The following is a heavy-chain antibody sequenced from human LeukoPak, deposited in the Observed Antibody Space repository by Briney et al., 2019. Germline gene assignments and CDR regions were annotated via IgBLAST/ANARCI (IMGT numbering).Heavy chain of an antibody. Sequence: PGGSLRLSCAASGFTFDDYSMNWVRQAPGKGLEWVSSISSNKNYISYADSVKGRFTISRDNAKNSLCLQMNSLRAEDTAVYYCARGPRDYYDSNGYHYYYYGMDVWGQGTTVTVSS. J-gene: IGHJ6*02. CDR3: ARGPRDYYDSNGYHYYYYGMDV. V-gene: IGHV3-21*01. CDR2: ISSNKNYI. CDR1: GFTFDDYS. D-gene: IGHD3-22*01.